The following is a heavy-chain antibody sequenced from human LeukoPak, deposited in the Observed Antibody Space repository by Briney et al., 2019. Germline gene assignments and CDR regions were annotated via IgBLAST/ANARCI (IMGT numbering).Heavy chain of an antibody. CDR3: ARSYYDSSGYSYYFDY. CDR1: GGSISSSSNY. CDR2: VYNSGGT. Sequence: SETLSLTCTVSGGSISSSSNYWSWIRQPPGKGLEWIGYVYNSGGTNYNPSLKSRVTISVDTSKNQFSLKLSSVTAADTAVYYCARSYYDSSGYSYYFDYWGQGTLVTVSS. J-gene: IGHJ4*02. D-gene: IGHD3-22*01. V-gene: IGHV4-61*05.